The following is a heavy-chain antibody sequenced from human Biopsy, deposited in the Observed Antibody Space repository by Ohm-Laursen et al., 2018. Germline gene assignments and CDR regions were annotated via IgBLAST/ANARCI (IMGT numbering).Heavy chain of an antibody. Sequence: SVKVSCKASGGTFSSFGISWVRQAPGQGLEWMGEINSMFGTTNYAQTFQGRVTITADESTSTAYMEVSSLRSEDTAVYYCAKRGVERGRPLAYWGQGTLVTVPS. D-gene: IGHD1-1*01. CDR2: INSMFGTT. V-gene: IGHV1-69*13. CDR1: GGTFSSFG. CDR3: AKRGVERGRPLAY. J-gene: IGHJ4*02.